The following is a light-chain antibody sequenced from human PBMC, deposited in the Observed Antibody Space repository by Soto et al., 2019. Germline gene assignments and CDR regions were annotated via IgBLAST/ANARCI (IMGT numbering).Light chain of an antibody. CDR1: QSISSW. CDR2: DAS. Sequence: DIQMTRSPSSLSASVGDRVTITCRASQSISSWLAWYQQKPGKAPKLLIYDASSLESGVPSRFSGSGSGTEFTLTISSLQPDDFATYYCQQYNSYSSITFGQGTRLEIK. CDR3: QQYNSYSSIT. V-gene: IGKV1-5*01. J-gene: IGKJ5*01.